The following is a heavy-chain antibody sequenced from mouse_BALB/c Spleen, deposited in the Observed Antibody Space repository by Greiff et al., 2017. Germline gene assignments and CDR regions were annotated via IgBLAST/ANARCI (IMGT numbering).Heavy chain of an antibody. CDR2: ISDGGSYT. V-gene: IGHV5-4*02. D-gene: IGHD1-1*01. Sequence: EVKLMESGGGLVKPGGSLKLSCAASGFTFSDYYMYWVRQTPEKRLEWVATISDGGSYTYYPDSVKGRFTISRDNAKNNLYLQMSSLKSEDTAMYYCAREGTTVVDWYFDVWGAGTTVTVSS. J-gene: IGHJ1*01. CDR3: AREGTTVVDWYFDV. CDR1: GFTFSDYY.